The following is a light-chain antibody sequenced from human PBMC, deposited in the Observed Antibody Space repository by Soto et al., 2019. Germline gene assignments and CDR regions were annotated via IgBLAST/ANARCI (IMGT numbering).Light chain of an antibody. V-gene: IGKV3-20*01. CDR2: GAS. Sequence: EIVLTQSPGTLSLSPGERATLSCRASQSVSSSYLAWYQQKPGQAPRLLIYGASSRAPGIPDRFSGSGSGTAFTLTISRPEPEDFAVYYCQQYGSSPPWTFGQGTKVEIK. J-gene: IGKJ1*01. CDR1: QSVSSSY. CDR3: QQYGSSPPWT.